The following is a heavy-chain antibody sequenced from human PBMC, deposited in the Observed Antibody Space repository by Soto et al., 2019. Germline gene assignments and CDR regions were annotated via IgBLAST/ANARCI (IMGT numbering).Heavy chain of an antibody. J-gene: IGHJ6*02. CDR3: AREVALGGAARDKHYYYYGMDV. Sequence: GASVKVSCKASGYTFTSYDINWVRQATGQGLEWMGWMNPNSGNTGYAQKFQGRVTMTRNTSISTAYMELSSLRSEDTAVYYCAREVALGGAARDKHYYYYGMDVWGQGTTVTVSS. D-gene: IGHD6-6*01. CDR2: MNPNSGNT. CDR1: GYTFTSYD. V-gene: IGHV1-8*01.